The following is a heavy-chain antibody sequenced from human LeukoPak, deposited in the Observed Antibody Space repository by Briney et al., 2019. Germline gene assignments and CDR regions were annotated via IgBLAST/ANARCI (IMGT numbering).Heavy chain of an antibody. Sequence: PSETLSLTCTVSGYSIRIGYYWSWIRQSPGKGLEWIGEINHSGSTNYNPSLKSRVTISVDTSKNQFSLKLSSVTAADTAVYYCARAATYYDILTGYYSAHYWFDPWGQGTLVTVSS. V-gene: IGHV4-34*01. CDR3: ARAATYYDILTGYYSAHYWFDP. CDR1: GYSIRIGYY. D-gene: IGHD3-9*01. CDR2: INHSGST. J-gene: IGHJ5*02.